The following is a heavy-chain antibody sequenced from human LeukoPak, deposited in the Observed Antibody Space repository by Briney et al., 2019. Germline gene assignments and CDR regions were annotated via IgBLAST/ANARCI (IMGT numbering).Heavy chain of an antibody. CDR3: ARKVGPKEAWFDP. V-gene: IGHV4-39*07. CDR2: IYYSGST. Sequence: PSETLSLTCTVSGDSISSSSSYWGWIRQPPGEGLEWIGSIYYSGSTYYNTSPKSRVTISVDTSKNQFSLKLSSVTAADTAVYYCARKVGPKEAWFDPWGQGTLVTVSS. J-gene: IGHJ5*02. CDR1: GDSISSSSSY. D-gene: IGHD1-26*01.